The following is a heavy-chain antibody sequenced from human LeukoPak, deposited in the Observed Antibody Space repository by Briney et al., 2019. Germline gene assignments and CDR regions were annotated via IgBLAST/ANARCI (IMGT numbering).Heavy chain of an antibody. Sequence: PGGSLRLSCAASGFSFSNSAMHWVRRAPGKGLEWVAFIRYDGSDKYYADSVKGRFTISRDTSKNTLYLQMNGLRDEDTAVYYCAKDPLGRYGGYLGGQGTLVIVSS. J-gene: IGHJ1*01. CDR2: IRYDGSDK. V-gene: IGHV3-30*02. CDR1: GFSFSNSA. D-gene: IGHD3-16*01. CDR3: AKDPLGRYGGYL.